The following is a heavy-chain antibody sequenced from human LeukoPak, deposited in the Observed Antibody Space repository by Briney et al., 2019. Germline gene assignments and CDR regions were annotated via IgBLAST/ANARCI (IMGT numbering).Heavy chain of an antibody. CDR2: TSYDGSIK. CDR1: ELTFSSYG. Sequence: GRSLRLSCAASELTFSSYGMHWVRQAPGKGLEGVALTSYDGSIKYYAASVKGRFTISRDNSKNTLYLQMNSLRAEDTAVYYCAKESSQSMYYYYYCMDVWGQGTTVTVSS. V-gene: IGHV3-30*18. J-gene: IGHJ6*02. CDR3: AKESSQSMYYYYYCMDV.